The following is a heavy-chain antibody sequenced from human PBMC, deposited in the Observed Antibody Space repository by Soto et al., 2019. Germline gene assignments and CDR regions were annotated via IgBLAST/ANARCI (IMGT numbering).Heavy chain of an antibody. CDR3: ARMYDFWSGYLIGY. CDR2: ISSSSSYI. J-gene: IGHJ4*02. CDR1: GFTFSSYS. D-gene: IGHD3-3*01. Sequence: EVQLVESGGGLVKPGGSLRLSCAASGFTFSSYSMNWVRQAPGKGLEWVSSISSSSSYIYYADSVKGRFTISRDNAKNSLYLKMNSLRAEDTAVYYCARMYDFWSGYLIGYWGQGTLVTVSS. V-gene: IGHV3-21*01.